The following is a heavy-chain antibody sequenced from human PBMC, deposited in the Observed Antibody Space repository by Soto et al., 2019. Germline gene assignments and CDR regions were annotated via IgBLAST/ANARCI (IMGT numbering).Heavy chain of an antibody. CDR3: ARHKGGSSYRSSWYRRGNWFDP. Sequence: PGESLKIYCNGPGYSFTSYWISWVRQMPGKGLEWMGRIDPSDSYTNYSPSFQGHVTISADKSISTAYLQWSSLKASDTAMYYCARHKGGSSYRSSWYRRGNWFDPRGEGPFFTVCS. J-gene: IGHJ5*02. CDR2: IDPSDSYT. V-gene: IGHV5-10-1*01. CDR1: GYSFTSYW. D-gene: IGHD6-13*01.